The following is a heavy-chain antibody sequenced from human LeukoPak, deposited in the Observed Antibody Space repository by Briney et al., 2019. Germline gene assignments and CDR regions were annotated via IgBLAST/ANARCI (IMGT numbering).Heavy chain of an antibody. Sequence: PGGSLRLSCAASGFTFSSSAMSWVRQAPGRGLEWVSGISGSGVRTYYADSVKGRFTISQDNSNNTLSLQMHSLRAEDTAVYYCAAGKYYFDYWGQGALVTVSS. CDR3: AAGKYYFDY. D-gene: IGHD1-1*01. CDR2: ISGSGVRT. V-gene: IGHV3-23*01. J-gene: IGHJ4*02. CDR1: GFTFSSSA.